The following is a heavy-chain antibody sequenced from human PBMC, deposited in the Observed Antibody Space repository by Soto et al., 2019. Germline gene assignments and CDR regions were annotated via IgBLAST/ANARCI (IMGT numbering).Heavy chain of an antibody. CDR2: IRSKAYGGTT. J-gene: IGHJ6*02. CDR1: GFTFGDYA. CDR3: TRDRGVFDFWSGTYYYYGMDV. V-gene: IGHV3-49*04. Sequence: GGSLRLSCTASGFTFGDYAMSWVRQAPGKGLEWVGFIRSKAYGGTTEYAASVKGRFTISRDDSKSIAYLQMNSLKTEDTAVYYCTRDRGVFDFWSGTYYYYGMDVWGQGTTVTVSS. D-gene: IGHD3-3*01.